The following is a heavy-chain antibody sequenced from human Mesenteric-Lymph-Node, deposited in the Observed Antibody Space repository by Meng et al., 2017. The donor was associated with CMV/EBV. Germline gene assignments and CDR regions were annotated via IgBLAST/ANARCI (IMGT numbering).Heavy chain of an antibody. Sequence: GESLKISCAASGFTLSSHWMHWVRQAPGKGLVWVSRINSDGSTTSYADSVKGRFTISRDNSKNTLYLQMNSLRAEDTAVYYCAKGGYASDYYYGMDVWGQGTTVTVSS. CDR1: GFTLSSHW. V-gene: IGHV3-74*01. J-gene: IGHJ6*02. CDR2: INSDGSTT. CDR3: AKGGYASDYYYGMDV. D-gene: IGHD2-2*01.